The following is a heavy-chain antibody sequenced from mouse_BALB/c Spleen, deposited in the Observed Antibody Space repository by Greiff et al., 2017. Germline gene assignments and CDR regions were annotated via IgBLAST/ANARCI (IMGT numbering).Heavy chain of an antibody. Sequence: EVKLVESGGGLVQPGGSLRLSCATSGFTFTDYYMSWVRQPPGKALEWLGFIRNKANGYTTEYSASVKGRFTISRDNSQSILYLQMNTLRAEDSATYYCARDGDYYGYFDVRGAGTTDTVSS. D-gene: IGHD2-4*01. J-gene: IGHJ1*01. CDR1: GFTFTDYY. CDR2: IRNKANGYTT. CDR3: ARDGDYYGYFDV. V-gene: IGHV7-3*02.